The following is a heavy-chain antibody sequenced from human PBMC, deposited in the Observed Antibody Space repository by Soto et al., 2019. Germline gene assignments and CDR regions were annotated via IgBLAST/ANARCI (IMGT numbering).Heavy chain of an antibody. J-gene: IGHJ5*02. Sequence: QVQLVESGGGVVQPGRSLRLSCAASGFTFTNFGLHWVRQAPGKGLEWVALITHDGGDKKYSASVQGRLTISGDMSKDTVYLQINSLRPEDTAVYYCANMRLVWGCREYFFGSWGQGTLVSVSS. D-gene: IGHD3-3*01. CDR2: ITHDGGDK. CDR1: GFTFTNFG. CDR3: ANMRLVWGCREYFFGS. V-gene: IGHV3-30*18.